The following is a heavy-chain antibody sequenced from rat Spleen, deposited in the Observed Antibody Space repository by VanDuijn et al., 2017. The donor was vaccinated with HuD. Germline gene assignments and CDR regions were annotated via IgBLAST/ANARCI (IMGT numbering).Heavy chain of an antibody. Sequence: EVQLMEAGGGLVQPGRSPKLPCAASGLTFSSFPMAWVRQGPKKGLEWVGSFNSCGSDTFYPVSVKDRFTISRDNAKSTLYLQMDSLRSEDTATYYCARDRNRGVDYWGQGVMVTVSS. J-gene: IGHJ2*01. V-gene: IGHV5-46*01. CDR1: GLTFSSFP. D-gene: IGHD5-1*01. CDR3: ARDRNRGVDY. CDR2: FNSCGSDT.